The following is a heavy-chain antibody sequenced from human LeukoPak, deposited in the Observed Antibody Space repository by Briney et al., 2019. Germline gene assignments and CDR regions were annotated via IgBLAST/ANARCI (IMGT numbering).Heavy chain of an antibody. CDR2: IYYSGST. CDR3: AWGKTYYYYGMDV. V-gene: IGHV4-39*07. Sequence: PSETLSLTCTVSGGSLSSSSYYWGWVRQPPGKGLEWIGSIYYSGSTYYNPSLKSRVTISVDTSKNQFSLKLSSVTAADTAVYYCAWGKTYYYYGMDVWGQGTTVTVSS. CDR1: GGSLSSSSYY. J-gene: IGHJ6*02. D-gene: IGHD3-16*01.